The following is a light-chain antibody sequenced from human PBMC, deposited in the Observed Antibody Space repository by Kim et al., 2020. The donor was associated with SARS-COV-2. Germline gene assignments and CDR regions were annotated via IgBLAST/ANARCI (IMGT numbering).Light chain of an antibody. CDR1: LGIRSD. J-gene: IGKJ4*01. V-gene: IGKV1-9*01. Sequence: AAEEDRVTMPCQASLGIRSDLAWYQHKPGKAPKLLIYAASTLQSRVPSRFSGSGSGTDFTLTISSLQPEDFATYYCQQVNNYPLTFGGGAK. CDR2: AAS. CDR3: QQVNNYPLT.